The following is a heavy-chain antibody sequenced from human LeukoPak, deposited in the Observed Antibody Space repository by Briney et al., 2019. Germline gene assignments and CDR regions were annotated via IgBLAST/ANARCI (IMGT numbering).Heavy chain of an antibody. D-gene: IGHD3-22*01. CDR1: GYPFTSYG. CDR2: ISAYNGNT. J-gene: IGHJ4*02. Sequence: ASVKVSCKASGYPFTSYGISCVRQAPGQGLEWMGWISAYNGNTNYAQKLQGRVTMTTDTSTSTAYMELRSLRSDDTAVYYCARDTSDYYDSSGVDYWGQGTLVTVSS. CDR3: ARDTSDYYDSSGVDY. V-gene: IGHV1-18*01.